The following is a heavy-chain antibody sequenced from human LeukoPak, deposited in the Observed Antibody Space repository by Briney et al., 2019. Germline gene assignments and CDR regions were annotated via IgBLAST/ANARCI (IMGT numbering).Heavy chain of an antibody. CDR3: ARVTEKQYLPFDS. CDR1: GDSVSSNSAA. Sequence: SQTLSLTCAISGDSVSSNSAAWNWIRQSPSRGLEWLGRTYYRSKWCNDYAVSVRSRITVNPDTSKNQFSLQLNSVTPEGTAVYYCARVTEKQYLPFDSWGQGTLVTVSS. CDR2: TYYRSKWCN. V-gene: IGHV6-1*01. J-gene: IGHJ4*02. D-gene: IGHD6-19*01.